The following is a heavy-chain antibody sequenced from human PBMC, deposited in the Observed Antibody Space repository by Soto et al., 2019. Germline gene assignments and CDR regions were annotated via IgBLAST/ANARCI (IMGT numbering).Heavy chain of an antibody. CDR1: GGSLTSTTYY. CDR3: ARRSQVGTTRGLDV. D-gene: IGHD1-26*01. Sequence: PSETLSLTCTVSGGSLTSTTYYWGWIRQSPGKGLEWIGTMHYTGRTYYNPSLKSRATISADTSKNQFSLQVTSVTDADAAVYYCARRSQVGTTRGLDVCGQGTTVTVSS. V-gene: IGHV4-39*01. CDR2: MHYTGRT. J-gene: IGHJ6*02.